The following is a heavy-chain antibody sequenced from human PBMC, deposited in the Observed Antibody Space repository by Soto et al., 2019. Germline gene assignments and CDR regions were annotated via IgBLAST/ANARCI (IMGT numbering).Heavy chain of an antibody. V-gene: IGHV3-11*01. CDR1: GFTFSDSY. D-gene: IGHD6-6*01. CDR2: ISGSSITI. J-gene: IGHJ4*02. CDR3: ARFLGGITARPFDY. Sequence: QVQLVESRGGLVKPGGSVRLSCAASGFTFSDSYMSWVRQAPGKGLEWLSYISGSSITISHAASVKGRFTISRDNDKNSVYLQMDSLRAEDTAVYYCARFLGGITARPFDYWGQGTLVTVSS.